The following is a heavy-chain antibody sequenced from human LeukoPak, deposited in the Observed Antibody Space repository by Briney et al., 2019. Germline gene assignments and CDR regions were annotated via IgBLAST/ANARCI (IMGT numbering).Heavy chain of an antibody. CDR2: ASYDGGNK. CDR1: GFTFSNYA. CDR3: ARGYGGQDYFDY. V-gene: IGHV3-30-3*01. Sequence: GGSLRLSCAASGFTFSNYAIHWVRQAPGKGLEWVAVASYDGGNKYYADSVKGRFTISRDNSKNTLYLQMNSLRAEDTAVYYCARGYGGQDYFDYWGQGTLVTVSS. J-gene: IGHJ4*02. D-gene: IGHD4-23*01.